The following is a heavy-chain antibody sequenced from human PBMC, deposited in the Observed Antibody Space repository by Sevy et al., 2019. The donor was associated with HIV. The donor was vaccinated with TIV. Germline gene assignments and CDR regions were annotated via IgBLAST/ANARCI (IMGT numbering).Heavy chain of an antibody. CDR3: ARDPATYYYDSSGPGAFDI. D-gene: IGHD3-22*01. V-gene: IGHV1-69*13. CDR1: GGTFSSYA. CDR2: IIPIFGTA. Sequence: ASVKVSCKASGGTFSSYAISWVRQAPGQGLEWMGVIIPIFGTANYAQKFQGRVTITADESTSTAYIELSSLRSEDTAVYYCARDPATYYYDSSGPGAFDIWGQGTMVTVSS. J-gene: IGHJ3*02.